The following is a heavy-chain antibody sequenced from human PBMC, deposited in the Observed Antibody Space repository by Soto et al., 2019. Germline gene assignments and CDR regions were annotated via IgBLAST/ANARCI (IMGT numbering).Heavy chain of an antibody. CDR1: GFTFSNYS. V-gene: IGHV3-30*18. J-gene: IGHJ5*02. D-gene: IGHD2-8*01. CDR2: ISYDGSHQ. Sequence: GGSLRLSCAASGFTFSNYSMHWVRQTPGKGLEWVAVISYDGSHQFYTDSVKGRFTISRDNSKNTLYLQMNSLKTEDTATYYCAKDPKCCTIGSHFLDNWFDPWGQGTLVTVSS. CDR3: AKDPKCCTIGSHFLDNWFDP.